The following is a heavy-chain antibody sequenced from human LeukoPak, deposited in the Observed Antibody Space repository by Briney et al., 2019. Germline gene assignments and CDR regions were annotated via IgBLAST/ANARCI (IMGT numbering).Heavy chain of an antibody. D-gene: IGHD1-1*01. J-gene: IGHJ4*02. Sequence: GASVKVSCKASGYTFTSYGISWVRQAPGQGLEWMGMINPSGGSTGYAQKFQGRVTMTRDMSTSTVYMELSSLRSEDTAVFYCARRAQVERRHSQFDYWGQGTLVTVSS. CDR3: ARRAQVERRHSQFDY. CDR1: GYTFTSYG. V-gene: IGHV1-46*01. CDR2: INPSGGST.